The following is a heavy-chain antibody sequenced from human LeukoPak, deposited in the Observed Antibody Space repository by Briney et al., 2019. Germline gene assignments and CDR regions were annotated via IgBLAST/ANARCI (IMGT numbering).Heavy chain of an antibody. CDR3: AIDWGYSSSSEVGDY. J-gene: IGHJ4*02. V-gene: IGHV1-18*01. CDR2: ISAYNGNT. CDR1: GYTFTSYG. Sequence: ASVKVSCKASGYTFTSYGITWVRQAPGQGLEWMGWISAYNGNTNYAQKLQGRVTMTTDTSTSTAYMELRSLISDDTAIYYCAIDWGYSSSSEVGDYWGQGTLVTVSS. D-gene: IGHD6-6*01.